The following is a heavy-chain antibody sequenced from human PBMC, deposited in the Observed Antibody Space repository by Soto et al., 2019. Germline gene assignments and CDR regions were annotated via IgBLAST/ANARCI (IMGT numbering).Heavy chain of an antibody. V-gene: IGHV3-23*01. CDR1: GFTCSDHA. D-gene: IGHD4-4*01. Sequence: EVKLLDSGGGLVQPGGSLRLSCAASGFTCSDHAMTWVRQAPGKGLEWVSTISMTARSIYYSDSVKGRFTISRDNSRDTLYLQMSSLTAEDTAVDFCAKGGPYSESALDSWGQGTVVTVSS. CDR2: ISMTARSI. CDR3: AKGGPYSESALDS. J-gene: IGHJ4*02.